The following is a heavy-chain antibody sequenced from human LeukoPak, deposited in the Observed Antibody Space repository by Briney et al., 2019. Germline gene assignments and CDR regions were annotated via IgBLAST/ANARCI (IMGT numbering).Heavy chain of an antibody. V-gene: IGHV3-9*01. J-gene: IGHJ4*02. Sequence: GGSLRLSCAASGFTFDDYAMHWVRQAPGKGLEWVSGISWNSGSIGYADSVKGRFTISRDNAKNSLYLQMNSLRVDDTAMYYCTRGYDISDYWGQGTVVTVSS. CDR3: TRGYDISDY. CDR1: GFTFDDYA. D-gene: IGHD3-9*01. CDR2: ISWNSGSI.